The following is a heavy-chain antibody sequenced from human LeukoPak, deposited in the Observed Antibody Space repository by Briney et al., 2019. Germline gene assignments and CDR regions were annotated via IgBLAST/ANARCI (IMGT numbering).Heavy chain of an antibody. D-gene: IGHD4-11*01. V-gene: IGHV1-69*06. CDR3: ARSHDYSNYIFEF. Sequence: SVKVSCKASGGTFSSYAISWVRQAPGQGLEWMGGIIPIFGTANYAQKFQGRVTITADKSTSTAYMELSSLRSEDTAVYYCARSHDYSNYIFEFWGQGTLVTVSS. J-gene: IGHJ4*02. CDR1: GGTFSSYA. CDR2: IIPIFGTA.